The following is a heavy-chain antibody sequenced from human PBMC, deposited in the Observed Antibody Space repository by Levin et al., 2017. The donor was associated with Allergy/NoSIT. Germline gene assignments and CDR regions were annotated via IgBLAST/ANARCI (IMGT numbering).Heavy chain of an antibody. D-gene: IGHD3-3*01. CDR3: AKAGDGFLSGHNSRLGDY. V-gene: IGHV3-23*01. CDR2: ISAIGGTT. CDR1: GFTFFNYA. Sequence: PGGSLRLSCAASGFTFFNYAMTWVRQAPGKGLEWVSDISAIGGTTNYADSVKGRFTISRDNSKNTVYLQLNSLTPEDTAVYYCAKAGDGFLSGHNSRLGDYWGEGPLVTV. J-gene: IGHJ4*02.